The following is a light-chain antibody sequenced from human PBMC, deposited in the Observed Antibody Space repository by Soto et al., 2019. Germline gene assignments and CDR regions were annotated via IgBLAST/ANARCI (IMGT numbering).Light chain of an antibody. J-gene: IGKJ5*01. CDR1: QDINNY. Sequence: DVQMTQSPSSLSASVGDRVTITCQASQDINNYLNWYQQKPGKAPKLLIYDASNLERGVPTRFTGSGSGKHFTFTISSLQPEDIATYFCQQDDFLVTFGQGTRLEIQ. CDR2: DAS. V-gene: IGKV1-33*01. CDR3: QQDDFLVT.